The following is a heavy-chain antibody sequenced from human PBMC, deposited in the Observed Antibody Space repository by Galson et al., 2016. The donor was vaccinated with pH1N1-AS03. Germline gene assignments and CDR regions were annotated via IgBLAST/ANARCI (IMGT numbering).Heavy chain of an antibody. CDR2: ISYDGSDK. CDR3: ARDHDFWTGYSGGYYYYIDV. V-gene: IGHV3-30*01. D-gene: IGHD3/OR15-3a*01. CDR1: GFTFSDYA. Sequence: SLRLSCAASGFTFSDYAMGWVRQAPGKGLEWVAVISYDGSDKYYVDSVKGRFTISRDNSKNTLNLQMNSLRAEDTAVYYCARDHDFWTGYSGGYYYYIDVWGKGTTVTVSS. J-gene: IGHJ6*03.